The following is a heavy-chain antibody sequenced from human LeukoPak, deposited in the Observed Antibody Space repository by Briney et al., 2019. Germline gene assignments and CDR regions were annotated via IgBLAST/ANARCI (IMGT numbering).Heavy chain of an antibody. CDR2: INHDATEK. CDR3: ARVRSAAAGPLDY. CDR1: GFSFDSYR. J-gene: IGHJ4*02. V-gene: IGHV3-7*01. Sequence: GGSLRLSCVASGFSFDSYRMNWVRQAPGRGLEWVANINHDATEKYYVDSVKGRFTISRDNAKKSLYLQMNRLRADDTAVYHCARVRSAAAGPLDYWGQGTLVTVSS. D-gene: IGHD6-13*01.